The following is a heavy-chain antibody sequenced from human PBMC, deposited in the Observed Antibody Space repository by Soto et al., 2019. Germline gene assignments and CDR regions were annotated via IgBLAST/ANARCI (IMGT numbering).Heavy chain of an antibody. V-gene: IGHV4-39*07. Sequence: SETLSLTCTVSGGSISSSSYYWGWIRQPPGKGLEWIGSIYYSGSTYYNPSLKSRVTISVDTSKNQFSLKLTSVTAADTAVYYCARAVYCTTANCWDDFHYYNIDVWGQGTAVTVSS. CDR2: IYYSGST. CDR1: GGSISSSSYY. J-gene: IGHJ6*02. D-gene: IGHD2-2*01. CDR3: ARAVYCTTANCWDDFHYYNIDV.